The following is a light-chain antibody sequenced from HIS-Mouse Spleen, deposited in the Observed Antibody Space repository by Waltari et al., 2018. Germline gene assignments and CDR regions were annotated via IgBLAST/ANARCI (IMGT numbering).Light chain of an antibody. J-gene: IGLJ2*01. CDR1: SSDVGGYNY. CDR2: EVS. CDR3: SSYAGSNNWV. V-gene: IGLV2-8*01. Sequence: QSALTQPPSASGSPGQSVTISCPGTSSDVGGYNYVSWPRAAAKLMIYEVSKRPSGVPDRFSGSKSGNTASLTVSGLQAEDEADYYCSSYAGSNNWVFGGGTKLTVL.